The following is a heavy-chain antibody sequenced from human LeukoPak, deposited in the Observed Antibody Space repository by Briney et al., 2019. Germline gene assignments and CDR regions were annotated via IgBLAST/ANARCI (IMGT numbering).Heavy chain of an antibody. CDR2: ISSSGSAI. CDR3: ARYLTGNVFDY. D-gene: IGHD7-27*01. J-gene: IGHJ4*02. V-gene: IGHV3-11*01. CDR1: GFTFSDYY. Sequence: GGSLRLTCAASGFTFSDYYMYWIRHAPGKGLEWVSYISSSGSAIYYADSVKGRFTISRDNAKNSLYLQMNSLRAEDTAVYYCARYLTGNVFDYWGQGTLVTVSS.